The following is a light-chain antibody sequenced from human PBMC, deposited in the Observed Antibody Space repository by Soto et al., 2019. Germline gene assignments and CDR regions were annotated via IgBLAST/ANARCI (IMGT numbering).Light chain of an antibody. CDR3: SSYTSATTYV. CDR2: DVS. Sequence: SVLTQPASVSGSPGQSITISCTGTSSDVGAYNYASWYQQYPGEAPKVIIYDVSHRPAGVSNRFSGSKSGNTASLTISGLQTQDEADYYSSSYTSATTYVFGTGTKVTVL. V-gene: IGLV2-14*01. CDR1: SSDVGAYNY. J-gene: IGLJ1*01.